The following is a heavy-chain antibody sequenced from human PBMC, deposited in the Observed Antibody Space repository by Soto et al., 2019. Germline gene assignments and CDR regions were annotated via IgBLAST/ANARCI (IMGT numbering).Heavy chain of an antibody. Sequence: VSLRLSCSASGFSFRRYWMAWVRQAPGKGLEWVATIKLDGREKNYLDSVQGRFTISRDDAENSMSLQMSSLRGEDTAVYFCVRELDVYGRFGYWGLGTPVTVPS. J-gene: IGHJ4*02. CDR1: GFSFRRYW. CDR2: IKLDGREK. V-gene: IGHV3-7*01. D-gene: IGHD2-8*01. CDR3: VRELDVYGRFGY.